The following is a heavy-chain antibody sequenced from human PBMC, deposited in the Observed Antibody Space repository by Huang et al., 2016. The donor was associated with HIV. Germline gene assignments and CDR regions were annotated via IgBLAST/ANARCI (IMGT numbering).Heavy chain of an antibody. V-gene: IGHV3-72*01. CDR2: SRNKGRSYTT. J-gene: IGHJ6*02. CDR3: TGALASDTGMDV. CDR1: GFTFSDHY. D-gene: IGHD6-19*01. Sequence: EVQLVESGGGLVQPGGSLRLSCAASGFTFSDHYMDWVRQARWKGLEWCGRSRNKGRSYTTEYAASVKGRFTISRDDSETSLYLQMNSLRTEDSAVYYCTGALASDTGMDVWGQGTTVTVSS.